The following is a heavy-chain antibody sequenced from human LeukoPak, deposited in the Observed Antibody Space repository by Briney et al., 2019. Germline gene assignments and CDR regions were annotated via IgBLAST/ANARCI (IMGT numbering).Heavy chain of an antibody. D-gene: IGHD6-6*01. V-gene: IGHV3-21*01. CDR2: IASSGSSI. J-gene: IGHJ3*01. CDR1: GFAFSSHF. CDR3: ARERYSRSSHDALDL. Sequence: PGGSLRLSCAASGFAFSSHFMNWVRQAPGKGLEWVSSIASSGSSIYYADSLKGRFTTSRDNAKSSLYLQINSLRPEDTAVYYCARERYSRSSHDALDLWGRGTMVTVSS.